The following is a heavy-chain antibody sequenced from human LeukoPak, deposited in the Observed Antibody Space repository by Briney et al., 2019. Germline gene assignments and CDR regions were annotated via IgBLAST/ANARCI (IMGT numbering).Heavy chain of an antibody. CDR3: AVVDTPMEADQTHLNSFDP. D-gene: IGHD5-18*01. CDR2: INSYGT. V-gene: IGHV1-2*02. Sequence: ASVKVSCKASRFTFPAYYTHWVRQAPGQGLEWMGWINSYGTKYAQKFQGRVTLTRDTTINTAYMELTRLRPDDTAVYYCAVVDTPMEADQTHLNSFDPWGQGNQVPVSS. CDR1: RFTFPAYY. J-gene: IGHJ5*02.